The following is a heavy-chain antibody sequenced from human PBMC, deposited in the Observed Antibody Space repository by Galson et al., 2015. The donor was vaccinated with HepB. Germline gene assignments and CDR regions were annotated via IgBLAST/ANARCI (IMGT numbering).Heavy chain of an antibody. CDR1: GGSFNSFT. CDR2: FIPHLDRA. J-gene: IGHJ6*02. D-gene: IGHD2/OR15-2a*01. Sequence: SVQVSCKASGGSFNSFTFRWVRRAPRQGLEWMGGFIPHLDRAKYTQQFQGRVTITPDKSTATVFMDLRSLRSDDTAKYYCARGRVEEVVIITVAVNHPRISYGLDVWGQGTTVTVSS. CDR3: ARGRVEEVVIITVAVNHPRISYGLDV. V-gene: IGHV1-69*10.